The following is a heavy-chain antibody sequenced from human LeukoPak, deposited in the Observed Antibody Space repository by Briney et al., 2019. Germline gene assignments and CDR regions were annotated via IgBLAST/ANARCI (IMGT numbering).Heavy chain of an antibody. CDR1: GGSISSYY. D-gene: IGHD4-17*01. CDR2: IYFSGST. J-gene: IGHJ4*02. V-gene: IGHV4-59*01. CDR3: ARGTLYGEYVFDY. Sequence: SETLSLTCTVSGGSISSYYWTWIRQPPGKGLEWIGYIYFSGSTNYNPSLKNRVTFSVDTSKDQFSLNLSSVTAADTAVYYCARGTLYGEYVFDYWGQGTLVTVSS.